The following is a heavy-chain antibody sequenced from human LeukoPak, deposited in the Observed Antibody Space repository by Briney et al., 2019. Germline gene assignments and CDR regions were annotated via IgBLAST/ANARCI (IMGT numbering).Heavy chain of an antibody. J-gene: IGHJ6*03. CDR3: ARAMASIAAAGTNYYYYMDV. CDR1: GGTFSSYA. CDR2: IIPIFGTA. D-gene: IGHD6-13*01. V-gene: IGHV1-69*13. Sequence: ASVKVSCKASGGTFSSYAISWVRQAPGQGLEWMGGIIPIFGTANYAQKLQGRVTITADESTSTAYMELSSLRSEDTAVYYCARAMASIAAAGTNYYYYMDVWGKGTTVTVSS.